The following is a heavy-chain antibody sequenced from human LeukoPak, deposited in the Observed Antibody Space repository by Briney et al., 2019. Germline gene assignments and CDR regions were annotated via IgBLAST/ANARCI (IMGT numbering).Heavy chain of an antibody. CDR3: ARVPTLTSDYGDYVLDY. Sequence: ASVKGSFKASGYTFTTYYMHWVRQAPGQGLEWMGIIKPSGGSTSYAQKFQGRVTMTRDTSTSTVYMELSSLRSEDTAVYYCARVPTLTSDYGDYVLDYWGQGTLVTVSS. V-gene: IGHV1-46*01. CDR2: IKPSGGST. CDR1: GYTFTTYY. J-gene: IGHJ4*02. D-gene: IGHD4-17*01.